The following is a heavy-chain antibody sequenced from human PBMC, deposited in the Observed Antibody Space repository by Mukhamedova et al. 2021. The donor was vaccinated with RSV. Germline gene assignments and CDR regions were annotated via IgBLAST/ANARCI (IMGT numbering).Heavy chain of an antibody. CDR2: ISWNSGSI. CDR3: AKGAKTHDAFDI. Sequence: QAPGKGLEWVSGISWNSGSIGYADSVKGRFTISRDNAKNSLYLQMNSLRAEDTALYYYAKGAKTHDAFDIWGQGTMVTVSS. J-gene: IGHJ3*02. D-gene: IGHD4/OR15-4a*01. V-gene: IGHV3-9*01.